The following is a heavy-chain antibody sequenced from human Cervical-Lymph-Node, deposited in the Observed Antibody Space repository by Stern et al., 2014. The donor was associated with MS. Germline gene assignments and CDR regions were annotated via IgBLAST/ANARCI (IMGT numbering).Heavy chain of an antibody. CDR2: IFPGGSDF. J-gene: IGHJ4*02. Sequence: VQLVESGPEVKRPGESLKISCQASGYTFTSYWIGWVRQMPGKGLEWIAIIFPGGSDFRYSPSFQGQVPISADKSSSTAYLQWNNLKASDTAIYYCARQRYFDYWGQGTLVTVSS. CDR1: GYTFTSYW. V-gene: IGHV5-51*01. CDR3: ARQRYFDY.